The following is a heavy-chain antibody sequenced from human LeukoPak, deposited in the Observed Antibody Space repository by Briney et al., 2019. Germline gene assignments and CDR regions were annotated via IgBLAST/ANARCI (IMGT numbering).Heavy chain of an antibody. D-gene: IGHD5-18*01. V-gene: IGHV4-4*07. J-gene: IGHJ4*02. CDR2: IYTSGST. CDR1: GGSISSYY. Sequence: SETLSLTCTVSGGSISSYYWSWIRQPAGKGLEWIGRIYTSGSTNYNPSLKSRVTISVDTSKNQFSLKLSSVTAADTAVYFCARHLLRGYSYGYGGEQIDYWGQGTLVTVSS. CDR3: ARHLLRGYSYGYGGEQIDY.